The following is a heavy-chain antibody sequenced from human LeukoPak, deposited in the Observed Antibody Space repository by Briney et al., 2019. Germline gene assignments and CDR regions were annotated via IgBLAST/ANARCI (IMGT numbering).Heavy chain of an antibody. CDR3: ARDLRVPAAMEEVQPLYYYYYGMDV. D-gene: IGHD2-2*01. CDR1: GYTFSTYP. J-gene: IGHJ6*02. CDR2: INPSGGST. Sequence: GASVKVSCKASGYTFSTYPMNWVRQAPGQGLEWMGIINPSGGSTSYAQKFQGRVTMTRDTSTSTVYMELSSLRSEDTAVYYCARDLRVPAAMEEVQPLYYYYYGMDVWGQGTTVTVS. V-gene: IGHV1-46*01.